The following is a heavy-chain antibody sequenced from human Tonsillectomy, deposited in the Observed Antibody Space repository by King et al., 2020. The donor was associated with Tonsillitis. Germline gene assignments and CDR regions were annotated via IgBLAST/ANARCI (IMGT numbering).Heavy chain of an antibody. CDR1: GDSIRGYH. V-gene: IGHV4-4*07. J-gene: IGHJ5*02. D-gene: IGHD4/OR15-4a*01. CDR3: AREWYGELDP. Sequence: VQLQESGPGLVKPSETRSLTCTVPGDSIRGYHWSWIRQPAGKGLEWIGRIFSSGSTNYNPSLKSRVTMSVDTSKNPFSLELSSVTAADTAVYYCAREWYGELDPWGQGTLVTVSS. CDR2: IFSSGST.